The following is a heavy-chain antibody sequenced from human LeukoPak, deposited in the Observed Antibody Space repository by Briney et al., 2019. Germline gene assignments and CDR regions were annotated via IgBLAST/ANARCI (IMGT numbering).Heavy chain of an antibody. CDR1: GFTFDDYG. V-gene: IGHV3-20*01. Sequence: GGSLRLSCEASGFTFDDYGMSWVRQAPGKGLEWVSGISWNGGTTGYADSVKGRFTISRDNAKDSLYLQMDSLRGEDTALYQCVRDRTMVRGVMGDAFDVWGQGTMVTVSS. D-gene: IGHD3-10*01. CDR3: VRDRTMVRGVMGDAFDV. CDR2: ISWNGGTT. J-gene: IGHJ3*01.